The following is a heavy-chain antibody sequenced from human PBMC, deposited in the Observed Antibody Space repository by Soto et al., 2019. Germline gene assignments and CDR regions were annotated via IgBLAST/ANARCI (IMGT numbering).Heavy chain of an antibody. Sequence: PGGSLRLSCAASGFSFSDFYMTWIRQAPGKGLEWISYSNGGSRVIEYADSVQGRFIISRYNARNSLYLQMNSMGAEDSAIYCCTRDPRMVDVWGRGTTVTVSS. CDR1: GFSFSDFY. D-gene: IGHD2-8*01. V-gene: IGHV3-11*06. CDR3: TRDPRMVDV. CDR2: SNGGSRVI. J-gene: IGHJ6*02.